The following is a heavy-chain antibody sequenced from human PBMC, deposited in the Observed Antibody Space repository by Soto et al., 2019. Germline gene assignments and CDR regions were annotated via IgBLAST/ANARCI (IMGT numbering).Heavy chain of an antibody. CDR1: GFTFSSYD. D-gene: IGHD1-1*01. V-gene: IGHV3-13*04. CDR3: ARLEGILYGMDV. CDR2: IGTAGDT. Sequence: EVQLVESGGGLVQPGGSLRLSCAASGFTFSSYDMHWVRQATGKGLEWVSAIGTAGDTYYPGSVKGRFTISRETAKNSLYLQMNSLRAGDTAVYYCARLEGILYGMDVWGQGTTVTVSS. J-gene: IGHJ6*02.